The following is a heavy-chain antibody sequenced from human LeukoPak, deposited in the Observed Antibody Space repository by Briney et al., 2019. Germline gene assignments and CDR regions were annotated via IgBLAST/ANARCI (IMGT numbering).Heavy chain of an antibody. CDR1: GGTFSSYA. CDR3: ARDSGSSGSFDY. V-gene: IGHV1-69*13. D-gene: IGHD3-22*01. CDR2: IIPIFGTA. J-gene: IGHJ4*02. Sequence: ASVKVSCKASGGTFSSYAISWVRQAPGQGLEWMGGIIPIFGTANYAQKFQGRVTITADESTSTAYMELSSLRSEDTAVYYCARDSGSSGSFDYWGQGTLVTVSP.